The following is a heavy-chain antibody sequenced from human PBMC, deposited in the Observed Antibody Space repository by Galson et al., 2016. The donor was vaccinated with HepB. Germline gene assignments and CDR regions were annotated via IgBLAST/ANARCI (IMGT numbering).Heavy chain of an antibody. D-gene: IGHD6-19*01. Sequence: SVKVSCKASGGTVNSYAISWVRQAPGQGLEWLGGIIPMFGTPNYAPEFQDRVTISADRFSSTGYMELSRLTSEDTAVYFCARGAGKFWYFDLWGRGTLITVSS. CDR1: GGTVNSYA. CDR3: ARGAGKFWYFDL. CDR2: IIPMFGTP. J-gene: IGHJ2*01. V-gene: IGHV1-69*06.